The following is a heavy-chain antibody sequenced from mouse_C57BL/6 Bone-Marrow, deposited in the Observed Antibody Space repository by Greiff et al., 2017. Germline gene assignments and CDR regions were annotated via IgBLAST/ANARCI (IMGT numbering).Heavy chain of an antibody. J-gene: IGHJ4*01. V-gene: IGHV1-72*01. CDR1: GYTFTSYW. CDR2: IDPNGGGT. Sequence: QVQLQQPGAELVKPGASVKLSCKASGYTFTSYWMHWVKQRPGRGLAWIGRIDPNGGGTKYTEKFTSKATLTVDTPASPAYMQLSSLTSEDSAVYYCARSVITTVVAWYYYAMDYWGQGTSVTVSS. CDR3: ARSVITTVVAWYYYAMDY. D-gene: IGHD1-1*01.